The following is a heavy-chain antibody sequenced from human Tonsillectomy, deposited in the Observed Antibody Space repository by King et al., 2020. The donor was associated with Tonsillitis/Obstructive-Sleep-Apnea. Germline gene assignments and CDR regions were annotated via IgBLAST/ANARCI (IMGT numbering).Heavy chain of an antibody. CDR1: GYTFTTYG. V-gene: IGHV1-18*01. J-gene: IGHJ4*02. CDR2: ISAYNGDT. CDR3: AGDSRIHYYDTSGYYTFEY. D-gene: IGHD3-22*01. Sequence: QLVQSGAEVKKPGASVKVSCKASGYTFTTYGISWVRQAPGQGLEWMGWISAYNGDTNYAQKLQDRVTMTTETSTSTAYMEVRSLRSDDTAVYYCAGDSRIHYYDTSGYYTFEYWGQGTLVTVSS.